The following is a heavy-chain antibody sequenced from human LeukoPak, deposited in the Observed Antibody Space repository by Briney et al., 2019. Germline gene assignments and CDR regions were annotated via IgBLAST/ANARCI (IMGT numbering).Heavy chain of an antibody. D-gene: IGHD1-26*01. CDR1: GGSISSSSYY. J-gene: IGHJ4*02. Sequence: SETLSLTCTVSGGSISSSSYYWGWIRQPPGKGLEWIGSIYYSGSTYYNPSLKSRVTISVDTSKNQFSLKLNSVTAADTAVYYCARDGVAGGIVGATNDYWGQGTLVTVSS. CDR2: IYYSGST. V-gene: IGHV4-39*07. CDR3: ARDGVAGGIVGATNDY.